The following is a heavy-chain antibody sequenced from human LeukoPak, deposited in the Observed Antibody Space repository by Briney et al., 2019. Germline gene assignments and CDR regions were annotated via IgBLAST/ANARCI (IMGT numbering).Heavy chain of an antibody. CDR1: GGSFSGYY. CDR2: IYYSGST. CDR3: ARVYSNFNYYYYMDV. J-gene: IGHJ6*03. V-gene: IGHV4-59*01. D-gene: IGHD4-11*01. Sequence: PSETLSLTCAVYGGSFSGYYWSWIRQPPGKGLEWIGYIYYSGSTNYNPSLKSRVTISVDTSKNQFSLKLSSVTAADTAVYYCARVYSNFNYYYYMDVWGKGTTVTVSS.